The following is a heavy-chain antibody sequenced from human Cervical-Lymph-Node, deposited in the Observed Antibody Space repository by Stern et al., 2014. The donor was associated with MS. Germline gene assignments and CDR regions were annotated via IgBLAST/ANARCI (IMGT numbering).Heavy chain of an antibody. CDR3: ARDDALGGLSYGSLDY. Sequence: VQLVESGAEVRGPWASMKVSCKSSGYRFSGYQMHWVRLAPGQGLEWMGWIDPKSGGTSYAQKFEGRVTLTRDTSTRTVYMEIKRLTSDDTATYFCARDDALGGLSYGSLDYWGQGTPVTVSS. J-gene: IGHJ4*02. D-gene: IGHD5-18*01. CDR1: GYRFSGYQ. CDR2: IDPKSGGT. V-gene: IGHV1-2*02.